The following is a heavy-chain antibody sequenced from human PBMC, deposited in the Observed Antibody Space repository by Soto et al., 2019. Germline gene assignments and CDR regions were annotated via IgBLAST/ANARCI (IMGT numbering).Heavy chain of an antibody. Sequence: QVQLVESGGGLIKHGGSLRLSCTASGFTFSDYYMSWIRQAPGKGLDWVSYISSSSSYTNYADSVKGRFTISRDNAKNSLYLQMNSLRAEDTAVYYCARDLYSSGWYLDYWGQGTLVTVSS. D-gene: IGHD6-19*01. CDR1: GFTFSDYY. CDR2: ISSSSSYT. CDR3: ARDLYSSGWYLDY. J-gene: IGHJ4*02. V-gene: IGHV3-11*05.